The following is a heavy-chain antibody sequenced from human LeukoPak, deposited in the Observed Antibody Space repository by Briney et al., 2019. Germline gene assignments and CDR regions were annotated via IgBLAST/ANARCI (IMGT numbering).Heavy chain of an antibody. CDR3: ARDRGLAVTTFAGSHFDY. Sequence: GGSLRLSCAASGFTFSSYAMHWVRQAPGKGLEWVAVISYDGSNKYYADSVKGRFTISRDNSKNTLYLQMNSLRAEDTAVYYCARDRGLAVTTFAGSHFDYWGQGTLVTVSS. CDR2: ISYDGSNK. CDR1: GFTFSSYA. V-gene: IGHV3-30*04. J-gene: IGHJ4*02. D-gene: IGHD4-17*01.